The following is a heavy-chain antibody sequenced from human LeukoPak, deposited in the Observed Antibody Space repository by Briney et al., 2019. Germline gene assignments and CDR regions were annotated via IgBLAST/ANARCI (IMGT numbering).Heavy chain of an antibody. CDR3: ARVRGDYVEGLGSGDAFDI. J-gene: IGHJ3*02. CDR1: GFTFSSYW. CDR2: INSDGSST. V-gene: IGHV3-74*01. D-gene: IGHD4-17*01. Sequence: GGSLRLPCAASGFTFSSYWMHWVRQAPGKGLVWVSRINSDGSSTSYADSVKGRFTISRDNAKNTLYLQMNSLRAEDTAVYYCARVRGDYVEGLGSGDAFDIWGQGTMVTVSS.